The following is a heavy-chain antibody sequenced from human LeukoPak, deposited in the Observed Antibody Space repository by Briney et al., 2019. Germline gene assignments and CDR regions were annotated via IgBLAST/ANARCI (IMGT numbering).Heavy chain of an antibody. CDR1: GYSFTSYW. D-gene: IGHD4-17*01. CDR2: IYPGDSDT. CDR3: ARRNGDYGDAFDI. V-gene: IGHV5-51*01. Sequence: GESLKISCKGSGYSFTSYWIGWVRQMPGKGLELMGIIYPGDSDTRYSPSFQGQVTISADKSISTAYLQWSSLKASDTAMYYCARRNGDYGDAFDIWGQGTMVTVSS. J-gene: IGHJ3*02.